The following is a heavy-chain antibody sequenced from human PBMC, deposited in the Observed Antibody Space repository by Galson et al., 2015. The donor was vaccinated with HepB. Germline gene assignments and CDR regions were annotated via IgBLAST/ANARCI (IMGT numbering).Heavy chain of an antibody. CDR3: ARDIVVVPAAIFGATYYYYGMDV. CDR1: GYTFTSYG. J-gene: IGHJ6*02. Sequence: SVKVSCKASGYTFTSYGISWVRQAPGQGLEWMGWISAYNGNTSYAQKLQGRVTMTTDTSTSTAYMELRSLRSDDTAVYYCARDIVVVPAAIFGATYYYYGMDVWGQGTTVTVSS. CDR2: ISAYNGNT. V-gene: IGHV1-18*04. D-gene: IGHD2-2*02.